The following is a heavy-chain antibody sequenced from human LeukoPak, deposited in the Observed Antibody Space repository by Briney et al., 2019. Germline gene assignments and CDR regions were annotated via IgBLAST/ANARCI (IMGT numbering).Heavy chain of an antibody. J-gene: IGHJ3*02. CDR1: GYTFTSYG. Sequence: GASVKVSCKASGYTFTSYGISWVRQAPGQGLEWMGWISAYNGNTNYAQKLQGRVTMTTDTSTSTAYMELRSLRSDDTAVYYCATSTRKRYSYGYGHAFDIWGQGTMVTVSS. D-gene: IGHD5-18*01. V-gene: IGHV1-18*01. CDR2: ISAYNGNT. CDR3: ATSTRKRYSYGYGHAFDI.